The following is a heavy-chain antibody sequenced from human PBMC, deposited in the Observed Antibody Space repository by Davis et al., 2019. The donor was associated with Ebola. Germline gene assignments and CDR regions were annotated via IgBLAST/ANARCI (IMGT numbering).Heavy chain of an antibody. CDR1: GYTFTNYA. V-gene: IGHV1-3*01. J-gene: IGHJ4*02. Sequence: ASVKVSCKTSGYTFTNYAIHWVRQAPGQRLEWMGWINAVNGNTKYSQKFQGRVTITRDTSASTAYMELSSLRSEDTAVYYCARDLYSGSYFDYWGQGTLVTVSS. D-gene: IGHD1-26*01. CDR3: ARDLYSGSYFDY. CDR2: INAVNGNT.